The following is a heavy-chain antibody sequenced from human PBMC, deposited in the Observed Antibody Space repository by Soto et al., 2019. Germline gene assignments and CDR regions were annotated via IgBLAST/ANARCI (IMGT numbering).Heavy chain of an antibody. Sequence: ASVKVSCKASGYTFTSYGISWVRQAPGQGLEWMGWISAYNGNTNYAQKLQGRVTMTTDTSTSTAYMELRSLRSDDTAVYYCAASPYDFWSGYFSGYYGMDVWGQGTRVTV. V-gene: IGHV1-18*01. CDR1: GYTFTSYG. CDR2: ISAYNGNT. D-gene: IGHD3-3*01. J-gene: IGHJ6*02. CDR3: AASPYDFWSGYFSGYYGMDV.